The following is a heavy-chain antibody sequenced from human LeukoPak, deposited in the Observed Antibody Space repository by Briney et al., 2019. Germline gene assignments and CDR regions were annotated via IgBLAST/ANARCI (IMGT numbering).Heavy chain of an antibody. J-gene: IGHJ4*02. D-gene: IGHD6-19*01. Sequence: SETLTLTCTVSGGSISSYYWSWIRQPPGKGLEWIGNIYNSGTTNYNPSLNSRVTMSVDTSKNQLSLQLTSVTAADTAVYYCTKATQWLAFDYWGRGTLVTVSS. CDR3: TKATQWLAFDY. V-gene: IGHV4-59*13. CDR1: GGSISSYY. CDR2: IYNSGTT.